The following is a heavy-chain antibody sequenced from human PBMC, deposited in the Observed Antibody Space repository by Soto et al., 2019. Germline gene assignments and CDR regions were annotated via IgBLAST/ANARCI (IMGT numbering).Heavy chain of an antibody. CDR3: ARDLYDSSGSLDY. CDR2: ISSSSSYI. V-gene: IGHV3-21*01. J-gene: IGHJ4*02. D-gene: IGHD3-22*01. Sequence: ESLRLSCAASGFTFSSYSMNWVRPAPGKGLEWVSSISSSSSYIYYADSVKGRFTISRDNAKNSLYLQMNSLRAEDTAVYYCARDLYDSSGSLDYWGQGTLVTVSS. CDR1: GFTFSSYS.